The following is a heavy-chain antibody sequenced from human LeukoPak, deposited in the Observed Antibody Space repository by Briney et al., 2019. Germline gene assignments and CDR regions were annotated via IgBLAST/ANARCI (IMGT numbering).Heavy chain of an antibody. CDR1: GFTFSSYA. Sequence: GGSLRLSCAASGFTFSSYAMSWVRRAPGKGLEWVSAISGSGGSTYYADSVKGRFTISRDNSKNTLYLQMNSLRAEDTAVYYSAKDLYTMTDQYGMDVWGQGTTVTVSS. CDR2: ISGSGGST. CDR3: AKDLYTMTDQYGMDV. V-gene: IGHV3-23*01. J-gene: IGHJ6*02. D-gene: IGHD3-22*01.